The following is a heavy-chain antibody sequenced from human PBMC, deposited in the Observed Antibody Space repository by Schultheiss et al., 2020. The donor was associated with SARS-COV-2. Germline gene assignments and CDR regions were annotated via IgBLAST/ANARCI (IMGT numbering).Heavy chain of an antibody. CDR2: ISSSSSTI. CDR3: ARTSDGRYYYDSSGYYIYYFDY. J-gene: IGHJ4*02. D-gene: IGHD3-22*01. V-gene: IGHV3-48*04. CDR1: GFTFSSYA. Sequence: GGSLRLSCAASGFTFSSYAMHWVRQAPGKGLEWVSYISSSSSTIYYADSVKGRFTISRDNAKNSLYLQMNSLRAEDTAVYYCARTSDGRYYYDSSGYYIYYFDYWGQGTLVTVSS.